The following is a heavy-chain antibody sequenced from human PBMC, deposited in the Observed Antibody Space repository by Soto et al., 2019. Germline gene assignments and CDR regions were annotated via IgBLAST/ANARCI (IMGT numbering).Heavy chain of an antibody. CDR2: IGTAGDT. J-gene: IGHJ4*02. CDR1: GFTFSGLD. Sequence: PGGSLRRSCEASGFTFSGLDMHWVRQPTGKGLEWVSSIGTAGDTYYAVSVKGRFTISRDNAKNSLSLQMNSLRAGDMAVYFCAKSQEIGTHFFDSWGQGTQVTVSP. CDR3: AKSQEIGTHFFDS. D-gene: IGHD6-13*01. V-gene: IGHV3-13*01.